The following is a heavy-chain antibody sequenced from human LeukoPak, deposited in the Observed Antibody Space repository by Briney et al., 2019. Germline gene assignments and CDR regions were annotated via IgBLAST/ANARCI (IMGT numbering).Heavy chain of an antibody. V-gene: IGHV4-59*08. Sequence: PSETLSLTCTVSGGSISSYYWSWIRQPPGKGLAWIGYIYYSGSTNYNPSLKSRVTISVDTSKNQFSLKLSSVTAADTAVYYCARQVTESDIVDTYDYYYYMDVWGKGTTVTVSS. D-gene: IGHD5-12*01. CDR3: ARQVTESDIVDTYDYYYYMDV. CDR2: IYYSGST. CDR1: GGSISSYY. J-gene: IGHJ6*03.